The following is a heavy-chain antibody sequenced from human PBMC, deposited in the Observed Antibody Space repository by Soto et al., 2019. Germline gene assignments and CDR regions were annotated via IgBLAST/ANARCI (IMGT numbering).Heavy chain of an antibody. Sequence: SETLSLTCTVSGGSISSDDYYWSWIRQPPGKGLEWIGYIYYSGSTYYNPSLKSRVTISVDTSKNQFSLKLSSVTAADTAVYYCARYYDSSGYYYFLDYWGQGTLVTVSS. V-gene: IGHV4-30-4*01. CDR3: ARYYDSSGYYYFLDY. J-gene: IGHJ4*02. CDR2: IYYSGST. D-gene: IGHD3-22*01. CDR1: GGSISSDDYY.